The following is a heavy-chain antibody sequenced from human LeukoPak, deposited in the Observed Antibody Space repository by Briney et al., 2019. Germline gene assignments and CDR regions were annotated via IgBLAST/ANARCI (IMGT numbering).Heavy chain of an antibody. Sequence: SETLSLTCTVSGGSISSYYWSWIRQPPGKGLEWIGYIYYSGSTNYNPSLKSRVTISVDTSKNPFSLKLSSVTAADTAVYYCAREREGDFDYWGQGTLVTVSS. CDR1: GGSISSYY. CDR3: AREREGDFDY. CDR2: IYYSGST. D-gene: IGHD5-24*01. J-gene: IGHJ4*02. V-gene: IGHV4-59*01.